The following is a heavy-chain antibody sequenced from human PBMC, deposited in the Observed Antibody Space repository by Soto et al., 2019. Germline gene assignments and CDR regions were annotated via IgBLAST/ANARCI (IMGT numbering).Heavy chain of an antibody. J-gene: IGHJ6*03. V-gene: IGHV1-8*01. CDR1: GYTFTSYD. CDR3: ARVDYYSYYMDV. CDR2: MNPNSGNT. Sequence: ASVKVSCKASGYTFTSYDINWVRQATGQGLEWMGWMNPNSGNTGYAQKFQGRVTMTRKTSISTAYMELSSLRSEDTAVYYCARVDYYSYYMDVWGKGTTVTVSS.